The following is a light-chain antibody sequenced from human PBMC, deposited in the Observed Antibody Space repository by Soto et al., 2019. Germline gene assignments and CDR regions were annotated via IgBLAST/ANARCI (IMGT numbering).Light chain of an antibody. Sequence: QSVLTQPASVSGSPGQSITISCTGTSSDVGSYNLVSWYQQHPGKAPKLMIYEGSKRPSGVSHRFSGSKSGNTASLTISGLQAEDEADYYCCSYAGSSTLVFGGGTKRTVL. V-gene: IGLV2-23*01. CDR1: SSDVGSYNL. CDR3: CSYAGSSTLV. J-gene: IGLJ2*01. CDR2: EGS.